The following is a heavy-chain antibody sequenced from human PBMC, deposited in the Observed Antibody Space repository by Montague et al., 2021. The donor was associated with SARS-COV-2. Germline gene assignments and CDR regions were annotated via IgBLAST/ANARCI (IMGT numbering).Heavy chain of an antibody. CDR1: GFPFSSYA. D-gene: IGHD2-8*01. J-gene: IGHJ6*02. CDR2: ISYDGSNK. V-gene: IGHV3-30*04. Sequence: SLSLSLSASGFPFSSYAMHWVRQAPGKGLEWVAVISYDGSNKYYTDSVKGRFTISRDNSKNTLYLQMNSLRAEDTAVYYCARGTKGNYYYGMDVWGQGTTVTVSS. CDR3: ARGTKGNYYYGMDV.